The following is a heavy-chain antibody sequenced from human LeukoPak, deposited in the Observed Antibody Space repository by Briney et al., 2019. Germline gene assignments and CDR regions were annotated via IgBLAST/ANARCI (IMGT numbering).Heavy chain of an antibody. D-gene: IGHD6-19*01. V-gene: IGHV4-34*01. CDR1: GGSFSGYY. CDR2: INHSGST. Sequence: SETLSLTCAVYGGSFSGYYWSWIRQPPGKGLEWIGEINHSGSTNYNPSLKSRVTISVDTSKNQFSLKLSSVTAADTAVYYCARGYYSSGARDFDYWGQGTLVTVSS. J-gene: IGHJ4*02. CDR3: ARGYYSSGARDFDY.